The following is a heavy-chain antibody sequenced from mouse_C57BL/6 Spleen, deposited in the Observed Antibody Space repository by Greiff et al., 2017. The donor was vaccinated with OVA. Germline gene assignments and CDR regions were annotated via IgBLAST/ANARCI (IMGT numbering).Heavy chain of an antibody. CDR1: GYTFTDYY. D-gene: IGHD2-5*01. Sequence: EVKLMESGPVLVKPGASVKMSCKASGYTFTDYYMNWVKQSHGKSLEWIGVINPYNGGTSYNQKFKGKATLTVDKSSSTAYMELNSLTSEDSAVYYCARRGVPDSNYEFSWFAYWGQGTLVTVSA. CDR2: INPYNGGT. V-gene: IGHV1-19*01. CDR3: ARRGVPDSNYEFSWFAY. J-gene: IGHJ3*01.